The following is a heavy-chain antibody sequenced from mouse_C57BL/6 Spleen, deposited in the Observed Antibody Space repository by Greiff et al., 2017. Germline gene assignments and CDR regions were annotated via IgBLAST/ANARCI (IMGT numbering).Heavy chain of an antibody. CDR3: TPGSYFDV. Sequence: DVKLQESGGGLVQPGGSMKLSCVASGFTFSNYWMNWVRQSPEKGLEWVAQIRLKSDNYATHYAESVKGRFTISRDDSKSSVYLQMNNLRAEDTGIYYCTPGSYFDVWGTGTTVTVSS. V-gene: IGHV6-3*01. CDR2: IRLKSDNYAT. D-gene: IGHD4-1*01. CDR1: GFTFSNYW. J-gene: IGHJ1*03.